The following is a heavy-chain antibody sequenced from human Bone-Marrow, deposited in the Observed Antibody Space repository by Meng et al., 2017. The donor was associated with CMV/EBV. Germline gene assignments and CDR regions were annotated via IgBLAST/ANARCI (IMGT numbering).Heavy chain of an antibody. CDR3: ARSHHYDFWSGYYTFTN. CDR2: IYYSGST. Sequence: SETLSLTCTVSGGSVSSGSYYWSWIRQPPGKGLEWIGYIYYSGSTHYNPSPKSRVTISVDTSKNQFSLKLSSVTAADTAGYYCARSHHYDFWSGYYTFTNWGQGTLVTVSS. D-gene: IGHD3-3*01. V-gene: IGHV4-61*01. CDR1: GGSVSSGSYY. J-gene: IGHJ4*02.